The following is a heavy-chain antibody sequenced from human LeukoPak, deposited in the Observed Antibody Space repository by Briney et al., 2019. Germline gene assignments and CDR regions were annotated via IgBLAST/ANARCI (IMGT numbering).Heavy chain of an antibody. V-gene: IGHV4-59*01. CDR3: ARVRYDDVWGSYRHPHYFDF. J-gene: IGHJ4*02. CDR2: IYYSGST. CDR1: GGSISSYY. D-gene: IGHD3-16*02. Sequence: SETLSLTCTVSGGSISSYYWRWIRHPPGKGLEWIGYIYYSGSTNYNPSLKSRVTISVVTAKNECSLKLISVTAADTAVYHCARVRYDDVWGSYRHPHYFDFWGQGTLVTVSS.